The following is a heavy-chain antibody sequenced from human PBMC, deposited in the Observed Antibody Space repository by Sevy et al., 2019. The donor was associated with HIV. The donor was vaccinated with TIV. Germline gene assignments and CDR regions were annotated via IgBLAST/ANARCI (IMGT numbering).Heavy chain of an antibody. CDR1: GITLTPYW. CDR2: INSDGSST. V-gene: IGHV3-74*01. D-gene: IGHD3-22*01. CDR3: SRGLYYYDMRGHQEPGDY. Sequence: GGSLRLSCAASGITLTPYWMHWVRQVPGKGLVWVSRINSDGSSTSYAESVKGRFTISRDNGKNTVYLQMKSLRVEDTAVYFCSRGLYYYDMRGHQEPGDYWGQGVLVTVSS. J-gene: IGHJ4*02.